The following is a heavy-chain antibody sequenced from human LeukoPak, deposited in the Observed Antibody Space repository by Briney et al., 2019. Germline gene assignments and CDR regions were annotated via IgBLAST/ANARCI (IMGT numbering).Heavy chain of an antibody. CDR1: GFTFSSYA. CDR2: MSGSGGST. J-gene: IGHJ4*02. D-gene: IGHD6-19*01. Sequence: GGSLRLSCAASGFTFSSYAMSWVRQAPGKGLEWVSAMSGSGGSTYYADSVKGRFTISRDNSKNTLYLQMNSMRAEETAVYYCAKDLIAVAESWGQGTLVTVSS. CDR3: AKDLIAVAES. V-gene: IGHV3-23*01.